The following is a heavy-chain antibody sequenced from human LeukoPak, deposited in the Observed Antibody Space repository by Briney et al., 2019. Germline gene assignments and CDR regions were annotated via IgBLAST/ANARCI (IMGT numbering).Heavy chain of an antibody. CDR2: ISGNAGST. V-gene: IGHV3-23*01. D-gene: IGHD1-1*01. CDR1: GFTFSRYV. CDR3: ASRAATGSFDY. J-gene: IGHJ4*02. Sequence: GGALGLSCAGSGFTFSRYVMSWVRQAPGKGLEGVSSISGNAGSTAYADSVKGRLTISRDNSKNTLCLQMNSLRAEDTAVYYCASRAATGSFDYWGQGTLVTVSS.